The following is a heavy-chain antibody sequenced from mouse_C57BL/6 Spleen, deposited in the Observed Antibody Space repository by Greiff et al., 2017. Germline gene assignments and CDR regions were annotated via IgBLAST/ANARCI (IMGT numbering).Heavy chain of an antibody. V-gene: IGHV1-54*01. D-gene: IGHD6-1*01. Sequence: VQLQQSGAELVRPGTSVTVSCKASGYAFTNYLIEWVKQRPGQGLEWIGVINPGSGGTNYNEKFKGKATLTADKSSSTAYMQLSSLTSEDSAVYFCARSSDYAMDYWGQGTSVTVSS. CDR3: ARSSDYAMDY. CDR2: INPGSGGT. CDR1: GYAFTNYL. J-gene: IGHJ4*01.